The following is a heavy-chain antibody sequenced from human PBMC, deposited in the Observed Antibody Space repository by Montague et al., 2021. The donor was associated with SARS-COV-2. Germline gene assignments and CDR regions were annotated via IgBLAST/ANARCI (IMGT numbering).Heavy chain of an antibody. J-gene: IGHJ4*02. V-gene: IGHV4-4*07. CDR3: ARTPTRPLSLDS. CDR1: GGSITGFS. Sequence: SETLSLTCAVSGGSITGFSWSWVRQPAGKGLEWIGRVTTSGTTXXXPXXGGRVTMSVDTSKNQFSLNLNSVTAADTAIYYCARTPTRPLSLDSWGQGTLVTVSS. D-gene: IGHD6-6*01. CDR2: VTTSGTT.